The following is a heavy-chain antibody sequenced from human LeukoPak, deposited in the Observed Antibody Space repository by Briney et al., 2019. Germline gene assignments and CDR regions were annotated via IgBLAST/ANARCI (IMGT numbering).Heavy chain of an antibody. V-gene: IGHV3-74*01. CDR2: INRDGSST. D-gene: IGHD4-11*01. J-gene: IGHJ4*02. CDR1: GFTFSTYA. Sequence: GGSLRLSCAGSGFTFSTYAMHWVRQAPGKGLEWVSRINRDGSSTNYADSVKGRFTISRDNAKNTLYLQMNSLRAEDTAVYYCVRDDSSHFDYWGQGALVTVSS. CDR3: VRDDSSHFDY.